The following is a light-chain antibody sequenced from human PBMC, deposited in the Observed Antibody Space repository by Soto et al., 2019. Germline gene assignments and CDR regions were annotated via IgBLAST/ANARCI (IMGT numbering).Light chain of an antibody. CDR1: QSVSNNY. CDR3: HRYDSLPIT. V-gene: IGKV3-20*01. CDR2: AAS. J-gene: IGKJ5*01. Sequence: DIVVTQSPGTLSLSPGDRATLSCRASQSVSNNYLSWYAQTPGQAHSLIIYAASNRATGITDRFSGSVSGTDFTITIRGLEPDAGEVFDCHRYDSLPITFGQGTRLEIK.